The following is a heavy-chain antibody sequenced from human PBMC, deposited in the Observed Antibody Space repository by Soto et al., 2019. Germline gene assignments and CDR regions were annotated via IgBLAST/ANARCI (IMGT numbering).Heavy chain of an antibody. Sequence: SVKVSCKASGGTFSSYAISWVRQAPGQGLEWMGGIIPIFGTANYAQKFQGRVTITADESTSTAYMELSSLRSEDTAVYYCARDESSSSWYLAFDIWGQGTMVTVSS. CDR1: GGTFSSYA. CDR3: ARDESSSSWYLAFDI. J-gene: IGHJ3*02. V-gene: IGHV1-69*13. D-gene: IGHD6-13*01. CDR2: IIPIFGTA.